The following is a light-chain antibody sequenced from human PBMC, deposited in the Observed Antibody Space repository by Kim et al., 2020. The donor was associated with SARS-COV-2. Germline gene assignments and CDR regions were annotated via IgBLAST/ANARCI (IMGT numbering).Light chain of an antibody. J-gene: IGLJ3*02. Sequence: GQRVTITCSGSSCNIGSNTVNWYQQLPGTAPKLLIYSNNQRPSGVPDRVSGSKSGTSASLAISGLQSEDEADYYCAAWDDSLNGWVFGGGTKLTVL. CDR2: SNN. V-gene: IGLV1-44*01. CDR3: AAWDDSLNGWV. CDR1: SCNIGSNT.